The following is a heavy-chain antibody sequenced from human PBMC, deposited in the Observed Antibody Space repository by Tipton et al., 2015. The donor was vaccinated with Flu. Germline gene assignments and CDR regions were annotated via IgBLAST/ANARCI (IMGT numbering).Heavy chain of an antibody. CDR3: AKDSTTVLTGGLAFDI. CDR1: GGSVSSRNW. J-gene: IGHJ3*02. D-gene: IGHD4-11*01. CDR2: VYRDGTS. V-gene: IGHV4/OR15-8*02. Sequence: TLSLTCTVSGGSVSSRNWWTWVRQAPGQGPEWIGKVYRDGTSDYNPSLRSRVTISIDKAKNQFSLRVNSVTAADTAVYYCAKDSTTVLTGGLAFDIWGQGTMVTVSS.